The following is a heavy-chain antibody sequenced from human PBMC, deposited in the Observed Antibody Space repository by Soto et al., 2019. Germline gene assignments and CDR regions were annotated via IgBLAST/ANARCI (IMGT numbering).Heavy chain of an antibody. CDR1: GFTFSSYA. CDR2: ISYDGSNK. V-gene: IGHV3-30-3*01. J-gene: IGHJ3*02. Sequence: QVQLVESGGGVVQPGRSLRLSCAASGFTFSSYAMHWVRQAPGTGLEWVAVISYDGSNKYYADSVRGRFTISRDNSKNTLYLQMNSLRAEDTAVYYCARAAWIGANYYYSSGEDDAFDIWGQGTMVTVSS. CDR3: ARAAWIGANYYYSSGEDDAFDI. D-gene: IGHD3-22*01.